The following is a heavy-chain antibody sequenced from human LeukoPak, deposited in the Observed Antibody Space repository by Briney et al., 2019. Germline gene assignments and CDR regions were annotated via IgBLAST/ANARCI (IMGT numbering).Heavy chain of an antibody. V-gene: IGHV4-39*07. CDR3: ASSDGYGLVGI. CDR2: IYSSVST. J-gene: IGHJ3*02. D-gene: IGHD5-18*01. Sequence: SETLSLTSRVSGASINSGRNYWGWISQPPGKTLECIGSIYSSVSTYYNPSLKSLVIIMIDTPKNHFSLTLSSVTAADTAVYFCASSDGYGLVGIWGQGTMVTVSS. CDR1: GASINSGRNY.